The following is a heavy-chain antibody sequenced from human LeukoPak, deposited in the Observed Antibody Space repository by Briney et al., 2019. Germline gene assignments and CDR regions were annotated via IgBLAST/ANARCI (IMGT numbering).Heavy chain of an antibody. CDR2: IKSKTDAGTT. Sequence: GGSLRLSCAASGSTFRNAWMTWVRQAPGKGLEWVGRIKSKTDAGTTDYAAPVKVRFTISRDDSKNTLYLQMNSLKTEDTALYYCTTTYNYDSSGSIVDYWGQGTLVTVSS. V-gene: IGHV3-15*01. CDR3: TTTYNYDSSGSIVDY. D-gene: IGHD3-22*01. CDR1: GSTFRNAW. J-gene: IGHJ4*02.